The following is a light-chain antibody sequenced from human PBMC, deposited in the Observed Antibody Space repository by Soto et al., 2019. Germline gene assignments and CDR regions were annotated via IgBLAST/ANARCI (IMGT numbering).Light chain of an antibody. CDR2: AAS. V-gene: IGKV1-39*01. Sequence: DIQMTQSPSSLSASVVDRVTITCRASQSISSYLNWYQQKPGKAPKLLTYAASSLQSGVPSRFSGSGSGTDFTLTISSLQPEDFATYYCQQSYSTPWTFGQGTKVDIK. CDR1: QSISSY. J-gene: IGKJ1*01. CDR3: QQSYSTPWT.